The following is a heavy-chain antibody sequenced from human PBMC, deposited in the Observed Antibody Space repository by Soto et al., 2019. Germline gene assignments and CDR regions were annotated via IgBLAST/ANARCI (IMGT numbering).Heavy chain of an antibody. V-gene: IGHV3-30-3*01. D-gene: IGHD3-16*01. J-gene: IGHJ4*02. CDR3: ATLGEPHDY. CDR2: ISYDGSNK. CDR1: GFTFSSYA. Sequence: GGSLRLSCAASGFTFSSYAMLWVRQAPGKGLEWVAVISYDGSNKYYADSVKGRFTISRDNSKNTLYLQMNSLRAEDTAVYYCATLGEPHDYWGQGTLVTVSS.